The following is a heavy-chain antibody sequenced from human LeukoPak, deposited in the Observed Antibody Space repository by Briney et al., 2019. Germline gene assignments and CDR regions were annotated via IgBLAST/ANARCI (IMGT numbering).Heavy chain of an antibody. D-gene: IGHD1-26*01. CDR2: IKQDGSEK. Sequence: GSLRLTCAVSGFTFSNYGINWVRQAPGKGLEWVANIKQDGSEKYYVDSVKGRVTISRDNAKNSLYLQMTSLRAEDTAVYYCARGGRIGMDVWGQGATVTVSS. CDR3: ARGGRIGMDV. V-gene: IGHV3-7*01. J-gene: IGHJ6*01. CDR1: GFTFSNYG.